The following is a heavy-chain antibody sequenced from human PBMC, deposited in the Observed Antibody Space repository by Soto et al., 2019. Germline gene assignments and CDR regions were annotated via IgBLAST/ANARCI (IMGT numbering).Heavy chain of an antibody. D-gene: IGHD2-2*01. Sequence: ASVKVSCKASGYTFTSYGISWVRQAPGQGLEWMGWISAYNGNTNYAQKLQGRVTMTTDTSTSTAYMELRSLRSDDTAVYYCARELVVPAAIVDAFDIWGQGTRVTVSS. J-gene: IGHJ3*02. CDR2: ISAYNGNT. CDR3: ARELVVPAAIVDAFDI. V-gene: IGHV1-18*01. CDR1: GYTFTSYG.